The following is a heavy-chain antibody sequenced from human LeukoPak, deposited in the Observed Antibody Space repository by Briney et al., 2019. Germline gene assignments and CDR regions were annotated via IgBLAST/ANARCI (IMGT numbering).Heavy chain of an antibody. CDR1: GYTFTSYG. Sequence: ASVKVSCKASGYTFTSYGISWVRQAPGQGLEWMGWMNPNSGNTNYAQKLQGRVTMTTDTSTSTAYMELRSLRSDDTAVYYCAVLWFGELTDAFDIWGQGTMVTVSS. V-gene: IGHV1-18*01. CDR2: MNPNSGNT. D-gene: IGHD3-10*01. CDR3: AVLWFGELTDAFDI. J-gene: IGHJ3*02.